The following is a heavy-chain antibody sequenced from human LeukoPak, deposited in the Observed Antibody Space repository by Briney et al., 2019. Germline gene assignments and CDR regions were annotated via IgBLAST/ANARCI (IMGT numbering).Heavy chain of an antibody. D-gene: IGHD1-1*01. CDR2: IKQDGSEE. Sequence: GGSLRLSCGASGFTFSSYWMSWVRQAQGKGLEWVANIKQDGSEEYYVDSMKGRFTIYRDNPKNSLYLEMNSLGAEDTAVYCCARARLTTYYYYGMDVGGEGTTVTVSS. J-gene: IGHJ6*04. CDR3: ARARLTTYYYYGMDV. CDR1: GFTFSSYW. V-gene: IGHV3-7*05.